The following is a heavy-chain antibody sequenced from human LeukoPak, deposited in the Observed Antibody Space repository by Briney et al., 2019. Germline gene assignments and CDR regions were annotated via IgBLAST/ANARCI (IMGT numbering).Heavy chain of an antibody. CDR1: GFTFSSYA. Sequence: GGSLRLSCAASGFTFSSYAMSWVRQAAGKGLEWVSAISGSGAGTYYADSVKGRFTISRDNAKNSLYLQMNSLRAEDTAVYYCARDLLTGYYYGMDVWGQGTTVTVSS. CDR2: ISGSGAGT. D-gene: IGHD3-9*01. CDR3: ARDLLTGYYYGMDV. V-gene: IGHV3-23*01. J-gene: IGHJ6*02.